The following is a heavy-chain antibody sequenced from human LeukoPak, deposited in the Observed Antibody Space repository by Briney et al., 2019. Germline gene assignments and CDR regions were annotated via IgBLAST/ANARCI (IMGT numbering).Heavy chain of an antibody. Sequence: PSETLSLTCIVSGDSISSGGYYWSWIRQPPGRGLEWIGYIHHSGSSYYSPSLKSRVTISVDRSKNQFSLNLRSVTAADTAVYYCARSFQPRAAVFDIWGQGTMVTVSS. CDR1: GDSISSGGYY. D-gene: IGHD1-14*01. CDR2: IHHSGSS. J-gene: IGHJ3*02. CDR3: ARSFQPRAAVFDI. V-gene: IGHV4-30-2*01.